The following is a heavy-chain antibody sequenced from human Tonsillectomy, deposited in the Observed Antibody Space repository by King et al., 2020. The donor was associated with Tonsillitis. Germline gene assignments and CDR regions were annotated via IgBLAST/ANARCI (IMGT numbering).Heavy chain of an antibody. D-gene: IGHD4-17*01. V-gene: IGHV1-69*09. Sequence: QLVQSGAEVKKPGSSVTVSCTASGGTFSNFAISWMRQAPGQGLEWMGRIIPILDITNYAQNFQGRVTVTADKSTTTAYMELSSLRSDDTAVYYCARTDYGISGDYVGYFDSWGQGTLVTVSS. CDR2: IIPILDIT. J-gene: IGHJ4*02. CDR3: ARTDYGISGDYVGYFDS. CDR1: GGTFSNFA.